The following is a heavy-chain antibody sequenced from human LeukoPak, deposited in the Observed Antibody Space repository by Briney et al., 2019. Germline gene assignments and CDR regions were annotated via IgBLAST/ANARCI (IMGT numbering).Heavy chain of an antibody. CDR3: ARGGKIQTTPTMVRGVQTSYYYYMDV. CDR1: GFTFDDYG. CDR2: INWNGGST. Sequence: GGSLRLSCAASGFTFDDYGMSWVRQAPGKGLEWVSGINWNGGSTGYADSVKGRFTISRDNAKNSLYLQMNSLRAEDTALYHCARGGKIQTTPTMVRGVQTSYYYYMDVWGKGTTVTISS. V-gene: IGHV3-20*01. D-gene: IGHD3-10*01. J-gene: IGHJ6*03.